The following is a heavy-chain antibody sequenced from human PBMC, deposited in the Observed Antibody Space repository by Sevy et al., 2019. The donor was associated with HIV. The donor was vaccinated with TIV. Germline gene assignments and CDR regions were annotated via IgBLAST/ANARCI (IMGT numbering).Heavy chain of an antibody. D-gene: IGHD1-26*01. Sequence: GGSLRLSCAASGFAFSTHAMHWVRQAPGKGLEWVAVISYEGTETFYAASVEGRFTISRDNSKNMLSLQINSLKPEDTAVLYLGGSGGYSIKWYPLYWGHGTLVTVSS. V-gene: IGHV3-30-3*01. CDR3: GGSGGYSIKWYPLY. CDR1: GFAFSTHA. J-gene: IGHJ4*01. CDR2: ISYEGTET.